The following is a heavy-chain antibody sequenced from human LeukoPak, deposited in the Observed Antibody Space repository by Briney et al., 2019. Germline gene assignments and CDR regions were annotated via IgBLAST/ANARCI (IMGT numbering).Heavy chain of an antibody. V-gene: IGHV4-61*02. J-gene: IGHJ5*02. Sequence: SETLSLTCTVSGGSISSGSYYWRWIRQPAGKGLEWIGRIYTSGSTNYNPSLKSRVTISVDTSKNQFSLKLSSVTAADTAVYYCARDTRKGFWSGYYGGFDPWGQGTLVTVSS. CDR3: ARDTRKGFWSGYYGGFDP. CDR1: GGSISSGSYY. CDR2: IYTSGST. D-gene: IGHD3-3*01.